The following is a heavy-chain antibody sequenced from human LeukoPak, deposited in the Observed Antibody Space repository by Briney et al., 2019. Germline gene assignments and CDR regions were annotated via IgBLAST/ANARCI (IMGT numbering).Heavy chain of an antibody. J-gene: IGHJ4*02. V-gene: IGHV1-46*01. Sequence: ASVKVSCKASGYTLTNFFMHWVRQAPGQGLEWMGIINPSGGITDYAQKFQDRVIMTRDTSTSTVYMELSSLRSEDTAVYYCARTSDSSGYYYFFYWGQGTLVTVSP. CDR3: ARTSDSSGYYYFFY. CDR1: GYTLTNFF. CDR2: INPSGGIT. D-gene: IGHD3-22*01.